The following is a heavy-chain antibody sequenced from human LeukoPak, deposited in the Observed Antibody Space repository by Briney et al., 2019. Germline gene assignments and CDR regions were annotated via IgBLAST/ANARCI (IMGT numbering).Heavy chain of an antibody. V-gene: IGHV4-39*07. CDR2: IYYSGST. D-gene: IGHD3-10*01. Sequence: SETLSLTCTVSGGSISSSYYYWGWIRQPPGKGLEWIGSIYYSGSTYYNPSLKSRVTISVDTSKNQFSLKQSSVTAADTAVYYCARDRGRIYYYGSGSSFMGAFDIWGQGTMVTGSS. CDR3: ARDRGRIYYYGSGSSFMGAFDI. CDR1: GGSISSSYYY. J-gene: IGHJ3*02.